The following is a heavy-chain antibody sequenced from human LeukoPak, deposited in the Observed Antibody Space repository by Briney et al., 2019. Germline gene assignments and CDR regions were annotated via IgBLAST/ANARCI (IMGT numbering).Heavy chain of an antibody. CDR2: IWYDGSNK. J-gene: IGHJ4*02. CDR1: GFTFSSYG. CDR3: ARDRPSSGDFDY. V-gene: IGHV3-33*01. Sequence: GGSLRLSCAASGFTFSSYGMHWVRQAPGKGLEWVAVIWYDGSNKYYADSVKGRFTISRDNSKNTLYLQMNSLRAEDTAVYYCARDRPSSGDFDYWAREPWSPSPQ. D-gene: IGHD2-15*01.